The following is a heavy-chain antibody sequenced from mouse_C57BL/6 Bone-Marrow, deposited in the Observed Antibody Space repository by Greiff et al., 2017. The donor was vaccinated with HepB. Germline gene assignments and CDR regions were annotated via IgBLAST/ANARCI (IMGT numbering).Heavy chain of an antibody. V-gene: IGHV1-52*01. Sequence: QVQLQQPGAELVRPGSSVKLSCKASGYTFTSYWMHWVKQRPIQGLEWIGNIDPSDSETHYNQKFKDKATLTVDKSSSTANMQLSSLTSEDSAVYDCARRVEDYYGNYGFAYWGQGTLVTVSA. CDR3: ARRVEDYYGNYGFAY. CDR1: GYTFTSYW. CDR2: IDPSDSET. D-gene: IGHD2-1*01. J-gene: IGHJ3*01.